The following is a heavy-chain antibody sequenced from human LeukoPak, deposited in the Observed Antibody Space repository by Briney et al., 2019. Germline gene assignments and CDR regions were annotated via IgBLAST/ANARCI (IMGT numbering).Heavy chain of an antibody. CDR1: GYSISSGYY. CDR2: IYHSGST. V-gene: IGHV4-38-2*02. Sequence: SETLSLTCTVSGYSISSGYYWGWIRQPPGKGLEWIGSIYHSGSTYYNPSLKSRVTIPVDTSKNQFSLKLSSVTAADTAVYYCARDSYVRGVMNYWGQGTLVTVSS. J-gene: IGHJ4*02. D-gene: IGHD3-10*02. CDR3: ARDSYVRGVMNY.